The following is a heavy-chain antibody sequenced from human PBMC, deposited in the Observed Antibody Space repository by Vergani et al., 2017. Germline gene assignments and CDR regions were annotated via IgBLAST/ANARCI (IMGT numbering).Heavy chain of an antibody. V-gene: IGHV1-18*01. D-gene: IGHD4-17*01. Sequence: QVQLVQSGAEVKKPGASVKVSCKASGYTFTSYGISWVRQAPGQGLEWMGWISAYNGNTNYAQKLQGRVTMTTDTSTSTAYMELRSLRADDTAVYYRANTMTTVTTVPRYYDGMDVWGQGTTVTVSS. CDR2: ISAYNGNT. CDR1: GYTFTSYG. J-gene: IGHJ6*02. CDR3: ANTMTTVTTVPRYYDGMDV.